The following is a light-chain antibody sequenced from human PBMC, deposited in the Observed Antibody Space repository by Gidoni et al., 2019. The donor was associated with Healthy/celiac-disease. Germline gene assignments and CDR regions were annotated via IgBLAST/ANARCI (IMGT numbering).Light chain of an antibody. J-gene: IGKJ1*01. CDR1: QSISSY. CDR2: AAS. Sequence: EIQMTQSPSSLSASVGDRVTITCRASQSISSYLNWYQQKPGKAPKLLIYAASSLQSGVPSRFSGSGSGTDFPLTISILQPEYFATYYCQHSYSTPQTFGQGTKVEIK. CDR3: QHSYSTPQT. V-gene: IGKV1-39*01.